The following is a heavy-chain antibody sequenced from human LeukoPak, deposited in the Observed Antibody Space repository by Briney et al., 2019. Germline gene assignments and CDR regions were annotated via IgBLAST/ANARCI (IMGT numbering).Heavy chain of an antibody. D-gene: IGHD2-15*01. V-gene: IGHV3-74*01. CDR1: GFTFSNYW. CDR3: ARGRCSGGNCYSNFEY. CDR2: INRDGSST. J-gene: IGHJ4*02. Sequence: GGSLRLSCAASGFTFSNYWMYWFRQAPGKGLVWVSRINRDGSSTNYADSVKDRVTISRDNAKNSLYLQMNSLRAEDTAVYYRARGRCSGGNCYSNFEYWGQGTLVTVSS.